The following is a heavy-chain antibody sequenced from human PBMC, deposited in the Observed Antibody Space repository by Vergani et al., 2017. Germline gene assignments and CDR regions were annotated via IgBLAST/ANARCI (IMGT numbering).Heavy chain of an antibody. V-gene: IGHV1-24*01. J-gene: IGHJ4*02. CDR3: AIVTDDYDSSGYYLDY. CDR1: GYSLTEST. Sequence: QVQLVQSGSEVRKPGASVKVSCQVSGYSLTESTIHWVRQAPGKGLEWMGGFDPEHGEVTFAHHIQGRVTMTEDRSTDTAYMELSSLRPEDTALYYCAIVTDDYDSSGYYLDYWGQGTLVTVSS. CDR2: FDPEHGEV. D-gene: IGHD3-22*01.